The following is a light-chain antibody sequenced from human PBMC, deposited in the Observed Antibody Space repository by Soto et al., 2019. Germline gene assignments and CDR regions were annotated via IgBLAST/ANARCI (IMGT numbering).Light chain of an antibody. Sequence: QSALTQPASVSGSPGQSITISCTGTSSDVGSYNFVYWYQQHPGNAPKLMIYEVSKRPSGVSNRFSGSKSGNTASLTISGLRAEDEADYYCCSYAGSSTHVFGTGTKLTVL. V-gene: IGLV2-23*02. CDR1: SSDVGSYNF. CDR3: CSYAGSSTHV. CDR2: EVS. J-gene: IGLJ1*01.